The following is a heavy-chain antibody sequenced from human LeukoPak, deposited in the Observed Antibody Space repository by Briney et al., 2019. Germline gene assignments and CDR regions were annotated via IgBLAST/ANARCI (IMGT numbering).Heavy chain of an antibody. V-gene: IGHV3-7*04. D-gene: IGHD5-12*01. CDR3: ARGITGYSGYDY. CDR1: GFTFSTYW. J-gene: IGHJ1*01. Sequence: SGGSLRLSCTASGFTFSTYWMSWVRQAPGKGLEWVANTREDGSEKYYVDSVKGRFTISRDNSKNTLDLQMNSLRAEDTAVYYCARGITGYSGYDYWGLGTLVTVSS. CDR2: TREDGSEK.